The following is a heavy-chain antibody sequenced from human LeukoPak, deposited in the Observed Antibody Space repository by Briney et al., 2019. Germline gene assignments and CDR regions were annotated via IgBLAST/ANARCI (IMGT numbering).Heavy chain of an antibody. CDR1: GGTFSSYA. J-gene: IGHJ5*02. D-gene: IGHD3-10*01. V-gene: IGHV1-69*04. CDR2: IIPILGIA. Sequence: SVKVSCKASGGTFSSYAISWVRQAPGQGLEWMGRIIPILGIANYAQKFQGRVTITADKSTSTAYMELSSLRSEDTAVYYCARGSIVRGVTYNWFDPWGQGTLVTVSS. CDR3: ARGSIVRGVTYNWFDP.